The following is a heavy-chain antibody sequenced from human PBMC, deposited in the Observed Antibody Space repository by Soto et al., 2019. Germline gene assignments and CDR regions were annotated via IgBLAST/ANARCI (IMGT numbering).Heavy chain of an antibody. CDR1: GGSISSSNYY. D-gene: IGHD3-9*01. Sequence: SETLSLTCVVSGGSISSSNYYWGWIRQPPGKGLELIGNIYYSGNTYYNPSLKSRVTISVDTSKSQFSLKLSSVTAADTAVYYCARFYGYFDWHYYFDYWGQGTLVNVSS. CDR2: IYYSGNT. CDR3: ARFYGYFDWHYYFDY. J-gene: IGHJ4*02. V-gene: IGHV4-39*01.